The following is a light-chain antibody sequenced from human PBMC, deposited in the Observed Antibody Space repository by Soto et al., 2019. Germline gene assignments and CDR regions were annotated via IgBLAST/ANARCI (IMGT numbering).Light chain of an antibody. V-gene: IGLV2-14*03. CDR3: YSCSRSSGTRYV. CDR1: SSDIGTYNY. J-gene: IGLJ1*01. Sequence: QSVLTQPASVSGSPGQSITISCTGTSSDIGTYNYVSWYQQHPGQAPKLMLYDVSNRPSGVSDRFSGFKSGNTASLTISGLQAEDEADYYCYSCSRSSGTRYVFGPGTKVTVL. CDR2: DVS.